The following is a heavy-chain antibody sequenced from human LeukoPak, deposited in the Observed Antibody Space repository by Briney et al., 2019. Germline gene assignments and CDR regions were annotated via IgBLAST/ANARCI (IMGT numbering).Heavy chain of an antibody. CDR2: ISGSGGST. D-gene: IGHD5-18*01. Sequence: GSLRLSCAASGFTFSSYAMSWVRQAPGKGLEWVSAISGSGGSTYYADSVKGRFTISRDNSKNTLYLQMNSLRAEDTAVYYCAKDRYSYGPYYYYGMDVWGQGTAVTVSS. CDR1: GFTFSSYA. J-gene: IGHJ6*02. V-gene: IGHV3-23*01. CDR3: AKDRYSYGPYYYYGMDV.